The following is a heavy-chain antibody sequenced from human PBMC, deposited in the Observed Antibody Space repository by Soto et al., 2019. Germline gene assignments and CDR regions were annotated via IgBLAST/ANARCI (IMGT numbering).Heavy chain of an antibody. CDR3: ARAMAVAGPPGGY. V-gene: IGHV4-34*01. Sequence: PSETLSLTCAVYGGSFSGYYWSWIRQPPGKGLEWIGEINHSGSTNYNPSLKSRDTISVDTSKNQFSLKLSSVTAADTAVYYCARAMAVAGPPGGYWGQGTLVTVSS. CDR2: INHSGST. CDR1: GGSFSGYY. D-gene: IGHD6-19*01. J-gene: IGHJ4*02.